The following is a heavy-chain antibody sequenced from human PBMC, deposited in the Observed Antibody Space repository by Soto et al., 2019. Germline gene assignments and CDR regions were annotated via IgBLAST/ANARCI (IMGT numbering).Heavy chain of an antibody. V-gene: IGHV3-43*01. CDR1: GFTFDDYT. CDR3: AKGPGVVITTRYFQH. Sequence: PGGSLRLSCAASGFTFDDYTMHWVRQAPGKGLEWVSLISWDGGSTYYADSVKGRFTISRDNSKNSLYLQMNSLRTEDTALYYCAKGPGVVITTRYFQHWGQGTLVTVSS. J-gene: IGHJ1*01. CDR2: ISWDGGST. D-gene: IGHD3-22*01.